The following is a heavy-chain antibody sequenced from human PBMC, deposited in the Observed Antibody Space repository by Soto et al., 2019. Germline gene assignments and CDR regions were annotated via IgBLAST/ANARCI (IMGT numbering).Heavy chain of an antibody. J-gene: IGHJ4*02. CDR1: GGTFSSYA. D-gene: IGHD2-2*02. V-gene: IGHV1-69*13. Sequence: GASVKVSCKASGGTFSSYAISWVRQAPGQGLEWMGGIIPIFGTANYAQKFQGRVTITADESTSTAYMELSSLRSEDTAVYYCAREQPLLYGGYFDYWGQGTLVTVSS. CDR3: AREQPLLYGGYFDY. CDR2: IIPIFGTA.